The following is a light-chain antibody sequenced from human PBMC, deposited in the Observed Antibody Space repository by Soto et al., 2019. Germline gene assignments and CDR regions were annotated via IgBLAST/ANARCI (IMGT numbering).Light chain of an antibody. J-gene: IGKJ1*01. V-gene: IGKV3-20*01. CDR3: QQYGNSPPT. Sequence: EIVLTQSPGTLSLSPGERATLSFRASQSVSSSYLAWYQQKPGQAPRLLIYGASSRATGIPDRFGGSGSGTDFTLTISRLEPEDFAVYYCQQYGNSPPTFGQGTKVEIK. CDR1: QSVSSSY. CDR2: GAS.